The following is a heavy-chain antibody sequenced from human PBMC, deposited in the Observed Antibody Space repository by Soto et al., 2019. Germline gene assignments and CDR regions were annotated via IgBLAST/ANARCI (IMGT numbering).Heavy chain of an antibody. CDR3: ARERGYSYGYSDY. J-gene: IGHJ4*02. CDR2: ISSSSSSI. D-gene: IGHD5-18*01. V-gene: IGHV3-48*02. Sequence: PGGSLRLSCAASGFTFSSYAMNWVRQAPGKGLEWVSYISSSSSSIDYADSMKGRFTISRDNAKNSLYLQMNSLKDEDTAVYYCARERGYSYGYSDYWGQGTLVTVSS. CDR1: GFTFSSYA.